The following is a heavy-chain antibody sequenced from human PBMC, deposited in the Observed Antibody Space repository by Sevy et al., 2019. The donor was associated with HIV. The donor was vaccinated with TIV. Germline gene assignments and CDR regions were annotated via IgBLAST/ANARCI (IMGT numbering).Heavy chain of an antibody. Sequence: GGSLRLSCAASGFTFSNAWMSWVRQAPGKGLEWVGRIKSQTDGGTTDYAAPVKGRFTISRDDSKTTVYLQMNRLKTEDTSVYYCLAQQYYDILPGYQEAGFWGQGTLVTVSS. CDR1: GFTFSNAW. V-gene: IGHV3-15*01. CDR3: LAQQYYDILPGYQEAGF. CDR2: IKSQTDGGTT. J-gene: IGHJ4*02. D-gene: IGHD3-9*01.